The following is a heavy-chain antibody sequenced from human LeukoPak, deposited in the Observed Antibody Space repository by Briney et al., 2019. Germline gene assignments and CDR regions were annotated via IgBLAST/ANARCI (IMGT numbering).Heavy chain of an antibody. CDR2: IGGSGGST. V-gene: IGHV3-23*01. CDR3: AKDRDGYMGAFDY. J-gene: IGHJ4*02. CDR1: GLTFSRYA. D-gene: IGHD5-24*01. Sequence: PGGSLRLSCAASGLTFSRYAMSWVRQAPGKGLEWVSAIGGSGGSTNYADSVEGRFTISRDNSKNTLYLQMNSLRAEDTALYYCAKDRDGYMGAFDYWGQGTLVTVSS.